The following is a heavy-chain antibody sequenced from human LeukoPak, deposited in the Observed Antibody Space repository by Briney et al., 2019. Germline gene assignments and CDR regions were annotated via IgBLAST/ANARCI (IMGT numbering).Heavy chain of an antibody. CDR2: MNPNSGNT. CDR1: VYTFTSYD. J-gene: IGHJ6*03. Sequence: ASVTVSYKASVYTFTSYDINWVRQATGQGLAGMGWMNPNSGNTGYAQKFQGRVTITRNTSISTAYMELSSLRSEETAVYYCARSRRWLVHLHDYYYYYMDVWGKGTTVTVSS. V-gene: IGHV1-8*03. D-gene: IGHD6-19*01. CDR3: ARSRRWLVHLHDYYYYYMDV.